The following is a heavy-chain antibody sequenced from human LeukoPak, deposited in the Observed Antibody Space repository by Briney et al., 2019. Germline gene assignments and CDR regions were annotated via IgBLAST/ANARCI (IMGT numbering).Heavy chain of an antibody. CDR2: ISGDGGST. CDR3: AKVRLGGAKGYFDY. J-gene: IGHJ4*02. CDR1: GFTFDDYA. V-gene: IGHV3-43*02. Sequence: GGSLRLSCAASGFTFDDYAMHWVRQAPGKGLEWVSLISGDGGSTYYADSVKGRFTISRDSSKNSLYLQMNSLRTEDTALYYCAKVRLGGAKGYFDYWGQGTLVTVSS. D-gene: IGHD1-26*01.